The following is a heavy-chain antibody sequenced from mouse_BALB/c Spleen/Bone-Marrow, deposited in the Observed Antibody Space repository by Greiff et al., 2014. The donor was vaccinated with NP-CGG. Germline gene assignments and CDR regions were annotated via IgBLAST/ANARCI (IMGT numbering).Heavy chain of an antibody. CDR3: AREGSRLRGYFDV. D-gene: IGHD1-1*01. V-gene: IGHV1S132*01. J-gene: IGHJ1*01. CDR2: IFPGTGTT. CDR1: GYTFTSYW. Sequence: QVQLKQSGAELVKPGASAKLSCKTSGYTFTSYWIQWVKQRPGQGLGWIGEIFPGTGTTYYNEKFKGKATLTIDTSSSTAYMQLSSLTSEDSAVYFCAREGSRLRGYFDVWGAGTTVTVSS.